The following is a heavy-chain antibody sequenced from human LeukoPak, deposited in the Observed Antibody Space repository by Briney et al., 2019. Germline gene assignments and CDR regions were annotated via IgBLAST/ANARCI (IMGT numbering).Heavy chain of an antibody. CDR2: ITADSTTT. V-gene: IGHV3-11*04. J-gene: IGHJ4*02. Sequence: GGSLRLSCAASGFSFSDYYMTWVRQAPGKGLEWISYITADSTTTYYADSVKGRFTISRDNAKNSLYLQMNSLRAEDTAVYYCARDLQGPYCSGGSCYFFDYWGQGTLVTVSS. CDR3: ARDLQGPYCSGGSCYFFDY. CDR1: GFSFSDYY. D-gene: IGHD2-15*01.